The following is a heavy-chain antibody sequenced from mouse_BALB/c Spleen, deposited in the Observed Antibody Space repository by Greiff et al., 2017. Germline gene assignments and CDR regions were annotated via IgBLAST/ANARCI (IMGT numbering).Heavy chain of an antibody. Sequence: QVQLQQSAAELARPGASVKMSCKASGYTFTSYTMHWVKQRPGQGLEWIGYINPSSGYTEYNQKFKDKTTLTADKSSSTAYMQLSSLTSEDSAVYYCARFLGYAMDYWGQGTSVTVSS. D-gene: IGHD4-1*01. J-gene: IGHJ4*01. CDR2: INPSSGYT. CDR1: GYTFTSYT. CDR3: ARFLGYAMDY. V-gene: IGHV1-4*02.